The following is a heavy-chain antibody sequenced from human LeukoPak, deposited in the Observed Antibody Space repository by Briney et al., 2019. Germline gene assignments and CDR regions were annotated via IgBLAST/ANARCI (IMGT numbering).Heavy chain of an antibody. Sequence: SETLSLTCAVYGGSFSGYYWSWIRQPPGKGLEWIGEINHSGSTYYNPSLKSRVTISVDTSKNQFSLKLSSVTAADTAVYYCARDPAGYSSSWYYYYYMDVWGKGTTVTVSS. D-gene: IGHD6-13*01. CDR2: INHSGST. J-gene: IGHJ6*03. V-gene: IGHV4-34*01. CDR1: GGSFSGYY. CDR3: ARDPAGYSSSWYYYYYMDV.